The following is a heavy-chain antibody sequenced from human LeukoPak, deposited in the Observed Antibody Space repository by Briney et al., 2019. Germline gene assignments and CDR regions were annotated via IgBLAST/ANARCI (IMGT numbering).Heavy chain of an antibody. CDR2: ISWNSGSI. Sequence: GRSLRLSCAVSGLTFDDYAMHWVRQVPGKGLEWVSGISWNSGSIGYADSVKGRFTISRDNAKKSLYLQMNSLRPEDTALYYCALLYGSGSYYSDYWGQGTLVTVSS. J-gene: IGHJ4*02. V-gene: IGHV3-9*01. CDR3: ALLYGSGSYYSDY. D-gene: IGHD3-10*01. CDR1: GLTFDDYA.